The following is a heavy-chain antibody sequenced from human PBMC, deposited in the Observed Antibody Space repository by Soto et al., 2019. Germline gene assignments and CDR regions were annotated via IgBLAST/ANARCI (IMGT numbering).Heavy chain of an antibody. V-gene: IGHV3-30-3*01. J-gene: IGHJ4*02. CDR3: AGDSTEGGY. D-gene: IGHD2-2*01. CDR1: GFTFSSYA. Sequence: QVQLVESGGGVVQPGRSLRLSCAASGFTFSSYAMHWVRQAPGKGLEWVAVISYDGSNKYYADSVKGRFTISRDNSKNTLYLQMNSLRAEDTAVYYGAGDSTEGGYWGQGTLVTVSS. CDR2: ISYDGSNK.